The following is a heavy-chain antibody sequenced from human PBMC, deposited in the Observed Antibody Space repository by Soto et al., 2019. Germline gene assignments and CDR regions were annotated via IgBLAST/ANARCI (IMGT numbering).Heavy chain of an antibody. V-gene: IGHV1-69*02. CDR2: IIPILGIA. CDR3: ASRYDIGDY. D-gene: IGHD3-9*01. Sequence: QVQLVQSGAEVKKPGSSVKVSCKASGGTFSSYTISWVREAPGQGLEWMGRIIPILGIANYAQKFQGRVTITADKSTSTAYMELSSLRSEDTAVYYYASRYDIGDYWGQGTLVTVSS. CDR1: GGTFSSYT. J-gene: IGHJ4*02.